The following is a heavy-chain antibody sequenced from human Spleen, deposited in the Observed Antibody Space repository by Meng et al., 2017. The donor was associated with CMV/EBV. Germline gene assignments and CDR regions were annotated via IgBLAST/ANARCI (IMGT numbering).Heavy chain of an antibody. CDR1: GGSFGSYT. V-gene: IGHV1-69*10. CDR2: IIPILDMT. CDR3: AKDGGRYCSSINCPNIYYYALDV. Sequence: SVKVSCKASGGSFGSYTFSWVRQAPGQGLEWMGAIIPILDMTNYAQRFQGRVTISADKPTDTIYMELSSLRSEDTAVYYCAKDGGRYCSSINCPNIYYYALDVWGHGTTVTVSS. D-gene: IGHD2-2*01. J-gene: IGHJ6*02.